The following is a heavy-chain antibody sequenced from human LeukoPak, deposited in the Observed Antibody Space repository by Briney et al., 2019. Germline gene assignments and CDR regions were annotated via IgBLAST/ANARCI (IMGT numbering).Heavy chain of an antibody. CDR1: GYDFTTYW. V-gene: IGHV5-51*01. D-gene: IGHD3-3*01. CDR3: ARHIKPRYTMANAFEM. Sequence: GESLKISCEASGYDFTTYWIGWVRQLPGKGLDWMGIIHPDGSDTRYSQSFKGQVTISAGKSTSTAYLQWSSLKASDTGMYYCARHIKPRYTMANAFEMWGQGTMVTVSA. CDR2: IHPDGSDT. J-gene: IGHJ3*02.